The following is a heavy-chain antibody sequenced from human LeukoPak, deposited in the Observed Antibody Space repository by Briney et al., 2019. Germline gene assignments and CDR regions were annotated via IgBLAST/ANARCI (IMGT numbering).Heavy chain of an antibody. CDR1: GFTFSSYG. J-gene: IGHJ4*02. D-gene: IGHD6-19*01. CDR2: IWYDGSNK. V-gene: IGHV3-33*06. Sequence: GRSLRLSCAASGFTFSSYGMHWVRQAPGKGLEWVAVIWYDGSNKYYADSVKGRFTISRDNSKNTLYLQMNSLRAEDTAVYYCAKVTAQWLVPKRMDRKPMEFDYWGQGTLVTVSS. CDR3: AKVTAQWLVPKRMDRKPMEFDY.